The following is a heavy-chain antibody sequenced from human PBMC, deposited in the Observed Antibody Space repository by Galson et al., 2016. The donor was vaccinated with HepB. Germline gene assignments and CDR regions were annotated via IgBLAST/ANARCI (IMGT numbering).Heavy chain of an antibody. J-gene: IGHJ4*02. Sequence: SLRLSCAASGFTFSSYAMSWVRQAPGKGLEWVSAISGSGGSTYYADSVRGRFTISRDNSKNTLYLQMNSLRAEDTAVYYCAKTHRRSLWVFDYWGQGTLVTVSS. CDR2: ISGSGGST. V-gene: IGHV3-23*01. D-gene: IGHD2-21*01. CDR3: AKTHRRSLWVFDY. CDR1: GFTFSSYA.